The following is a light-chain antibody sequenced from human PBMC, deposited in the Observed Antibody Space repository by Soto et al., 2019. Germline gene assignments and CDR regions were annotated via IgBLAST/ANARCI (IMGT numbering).Light chain of an antibody. J-gene: IGKJ1*01. CDR1: QTVGGRY. Sequence: ELVLTQSAATLPLSPGERATLSCRARQTVGGRYLAWFQQKPGQTPRLLIFGASTRAAGCPDRFSGSGFGTDFSLAFVRLETEDFAVYYCLQYVSSPWTFGQGT. CDR2: GAS. CDR3: LQYVSSPWT. V-gene: IGKV3-20*01.